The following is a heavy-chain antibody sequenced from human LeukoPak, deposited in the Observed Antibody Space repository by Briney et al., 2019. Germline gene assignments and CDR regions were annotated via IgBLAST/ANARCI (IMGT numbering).Heavy chain of an antibody. V-gene: IGHV3-9*01. Sequence: NPGGSLRLSCAASGFTFDDYARHWVRQAPGKGLEWVSGISWNSGSIGYADSVKGRFTISRDNAKNSLYLQMNSLRAEDTALYYCAKDKAMAYYYGMDVWGQGTTVTVSS. CDR2: ISWNSGSI. CDR3: AKDKAMAYYYGMDV. J-gene: IGHJ6*02. D-gene: IGHD5-18*01. CDR1: GFTFDDYA.